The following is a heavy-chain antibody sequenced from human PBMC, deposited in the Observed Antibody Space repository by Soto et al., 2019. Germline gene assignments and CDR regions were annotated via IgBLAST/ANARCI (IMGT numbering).Heavy chain of an antibody. CDR3: AKVRSNYYYYYGLDV. J-gene: IGHJ6*02. V-gene: IGHV3-23*01. CDR2: ISGSGVST. CDR1: GFPFSSYA. Sequence: PGGSLRLSCAASGFPFSSYAMSWVRQAPGKGLEWVSAISGSGVSTYYADSVQGRFTISRDTSQNTLYLQMSSLRADDTAVYYCAKVRSNYYYYYGLDVWGQGTTVTSP.